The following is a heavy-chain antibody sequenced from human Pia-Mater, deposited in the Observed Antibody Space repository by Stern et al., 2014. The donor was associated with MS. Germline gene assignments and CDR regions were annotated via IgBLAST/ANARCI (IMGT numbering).Heavy chain of an antibody. Sequence: EDQLVESGGGLVQPGGSLRLSCAASGFTFSRYWIHWVRQAPGKGLVWVSRINSDGTGTSYADSVKGRFTISRDNAKSTLYLQMDSLRAEDTAVYYCVRGGLVGASPFDFWGQGTLVTVSP. J-gene: IGHJ4*02. CDR2: INSDGTGT. CDR3: VRGGLVGASPFDF. V-gene: IGHV3-74*02. D-gene: IGHD1-26*01. CDR1: GFTFSRYW.